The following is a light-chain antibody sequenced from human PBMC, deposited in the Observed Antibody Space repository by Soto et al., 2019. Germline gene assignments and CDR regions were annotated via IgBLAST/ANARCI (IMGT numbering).Light chain of an antibody. J-gene: IGLJ2*01. V-gene: IGLV2-14*03. Sequence: QSVLTQPASVSGSPGQSITISCTGTSSGVGGYNYVSWYQQHPGKAPKLMISNVGDRPSGVSNRFSGSKSGNTASLTISGLQTEDEADYYCSSYTSSSTVVFGGGTQLTVL. CDR3: SSYTSSSTVV. CDR2: NVG. CDR1: SSGVGGYNY.